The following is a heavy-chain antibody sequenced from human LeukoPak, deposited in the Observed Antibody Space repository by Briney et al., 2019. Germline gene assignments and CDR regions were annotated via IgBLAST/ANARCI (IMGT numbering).Heavy chain of an antibody. D-gene: IGHD6-19*01. CDR3: AKTPIAVAGTGGDY. J-gene: IGHJ4*02. CDR1: GFIFSDYY. Sequence: GGSLRLSCAASGFIFSDYYMTWIRQAPGKGLEWVSYISSTGGTISYADSVKGRFTISRDNAKNSLYLQMNSLRAEDTAVYYCAKTPIAVAGTGGDYWGQGTLVTVSS. V-gene: IGHV3-11*01. CDR2: ISSTGGTI.